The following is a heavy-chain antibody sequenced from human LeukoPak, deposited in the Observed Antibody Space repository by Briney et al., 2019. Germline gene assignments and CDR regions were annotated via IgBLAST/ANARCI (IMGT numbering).Heavy chain of an antibody. D-gene: IGHD5-12*01. Sequence: PGGSLRLSCAASGFTFSSYSMNWVRQAPGKGLEWVSYISSSSSTIYYADSVKGRFTISRDNAKNSLYLQMNSLRAEDTALYYCAKDRGYSGYDPRPYYYYMDVWGKGTTVTISS. J-gene: IGHJ6*03. V-gene: IGHV3-48*01. CDR2: ISSSSSTI. CDR3: AKDRGYSGYDPRPYYYYMDV. CDR1: GFTFSSYS.